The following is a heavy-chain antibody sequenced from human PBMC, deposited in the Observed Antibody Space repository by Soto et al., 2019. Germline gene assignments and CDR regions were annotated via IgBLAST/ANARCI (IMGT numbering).Heavy chain of an antibody. D-gene: IGHD2-21*01. CDR1: GFSFSSFA. CDR3: GKCAVLMTTSWGWCNWFDP. J-gene: IGHJ5*02. Sequence: EVQLLESGGTLVQPGESLRLSCEVSGFSFSSFAMNWVRQAPGEGLEWVSSIRGTATSYADSVKGRFTISRDNSKNTVYLQMNTLRGEDTAVYYCGKCAVLMTTSWGWCNWFDPWGHGTLVIVSS. V-gene: IGHV3-23*01. CDR2: IRGTAT.